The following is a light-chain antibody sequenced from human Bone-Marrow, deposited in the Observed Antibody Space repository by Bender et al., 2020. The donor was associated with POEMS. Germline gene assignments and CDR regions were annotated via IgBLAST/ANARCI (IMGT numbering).Light chain of an antibody. J-gene: IGLJ2*01. V-gene: IGLV2-23*02. Sequence: QSALTQPASVSGSPGQSITISCTGTSSDVGSYNLVSWYQQHPGKAPQVLIYEVTKRPSGVSNRFSGSKSGNTASLTISGLQAEDEADYYCCSYVGISNVVFGGGIKLTVL. CDR1: SSDVGSYNL. CDR2: EVT. CDR3: CSYVGISNVV.